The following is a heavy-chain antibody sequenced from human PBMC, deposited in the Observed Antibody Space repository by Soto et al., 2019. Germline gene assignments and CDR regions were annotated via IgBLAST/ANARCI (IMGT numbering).Heavy chain of an antibody. CDR2: IYYSGST. CDR1: GGSVSSGSYY. V-gene: IGHV4-61*01. Sequence: QVQLQESGPGLVKPSETLSLTCTVSGGSVSSGSYYWSWIRQPPGKGLEWIGYIYYSGSTNYNPSLKSQVTISVDTSKNQFSLKLSSVTAADTAVYYCARAKRWYFDYWGQGTLVTVSS. CDR3: ARAKRWYFDY. D-gene: IGHD2-15*01. J-gene: IGHJ4*02.